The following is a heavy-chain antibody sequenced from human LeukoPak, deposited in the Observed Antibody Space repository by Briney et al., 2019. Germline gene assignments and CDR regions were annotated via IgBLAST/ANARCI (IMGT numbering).Heavy chain of an antibody. CDR2: SYFTGNP. D-gene: IGHD4-23*01. CDR3: AGLRSTVAWASFDY. Sequence: SETLSLTCIVSGSISSYYWTWIRQPPGKGLEWIGHSYFTGNPNYNPSLKSRVTISVDPPKDQFSLKLTSVTAADTAVYYCAGLRSTVAWASFDYWGQGILVTVSS. CDR1: GSISSYY. J-gene: IGHJ4*02. V-gene: IGHV4-59*08.